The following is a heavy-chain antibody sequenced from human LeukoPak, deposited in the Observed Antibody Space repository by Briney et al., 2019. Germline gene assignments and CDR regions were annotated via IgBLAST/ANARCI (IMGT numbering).Heavy chain of an antibody. V-gene: IGHV1-2*02. CDR1: GYTFIGHY. J-gene: IGHJ4*02. CDR2: INPNSGGT. D-gene: IGHD6-19*01. CDR3: ARVGHTSGGDFHY. Sequence: ASVNGECKDSGYTFIGHYIHWVRQAPGQGLEWMGFINPNSGGTNYAQKFQGRVTMTRDTSITTAYMELRRVTSDDTAVYYCARVGHTSGGDFHYWGQGTLVTVSS.